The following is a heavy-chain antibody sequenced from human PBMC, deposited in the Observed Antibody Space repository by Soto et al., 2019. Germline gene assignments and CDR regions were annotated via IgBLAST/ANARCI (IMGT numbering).Heavy chain of an antibody. D-gene: IGHD3-16*02. CDR2: ISGIGGGDST. Sequence: SWGSLVISCAASGFTFSIHLMAWVRQAPGQGLDWVSGISGIGGGDSTFYTDSVKGRFTISRDNSKNTLYLQMSSLRVEDTAIYYCAQTWGSYREVFDYWGHGTLVTVSS. J-gene: IGHJ4*01. CDR3: AQTWGSYREVFDY. V-gene: IGHV3-23*01. CDR1: GFTFSIHL.